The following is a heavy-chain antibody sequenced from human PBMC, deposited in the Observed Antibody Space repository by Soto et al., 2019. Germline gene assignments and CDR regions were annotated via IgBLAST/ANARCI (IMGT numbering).Heavy chain of an antibody. Sequence: SVKVSCKASGGTFSSYAISWVRQAPGQGLEWMGGIIPIFGTANYAQKFRGRVTITADKSTSTAYMELSSLRFEDTAVYYCARQGDNYAFWSGFAWPASMDVWGQGTTVTVSS. CDR1: GGTFSSYA. V-gene: IGHV1-69*06. D-gene: IGHD3-3*01. J-gene: IGHJ6*02. CDR2: IIPIFGTA. CDR3: ARQGDNYAFWSGFAWPASMDV.